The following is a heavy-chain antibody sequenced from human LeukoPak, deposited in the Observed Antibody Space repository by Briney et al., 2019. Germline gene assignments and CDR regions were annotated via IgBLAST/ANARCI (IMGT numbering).Heavy chain of an antibody. J-gene: IGHJ4*02. Sequence: GGSLRLSCAASGFTFSSYSMTWVRQAPGKGLEWVSSISSSSSYIYYADSVKGRFTISRDNAKNSLYLQMNSLRAEDTAVYYCARDFGVVMTIGYWGQGTLVTVSS. V-gene: IGHV3-21*01. CDR1: GFTFSSYS. CDR2: ISSSSSYI. D-gene: IGHD3-3*01. CDR3: ARDFGVVMTIGY.